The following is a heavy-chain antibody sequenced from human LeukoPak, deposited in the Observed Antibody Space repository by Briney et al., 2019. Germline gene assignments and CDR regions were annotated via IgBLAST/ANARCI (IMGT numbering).Heavy chain of an antibody. Sequence: SETLSLTCTLSGGSISSSSYYWGWIRQPPGKGLEWIGSIYYSGSTYYNPSLKSRVTISVDTSKNQFSLKLSSVTAADTAVYYCASLGDYYGSGSYYVTWGQGTLVTVSS. D-gene: IGHD3-10*01. J-gene: IGHJ5*02. CDR2: IYYSGST. V-gene: IGHV4-39*01. CDR3: ASLGDYYGSGSYYVT. CDR1: GGSISSSSYY.